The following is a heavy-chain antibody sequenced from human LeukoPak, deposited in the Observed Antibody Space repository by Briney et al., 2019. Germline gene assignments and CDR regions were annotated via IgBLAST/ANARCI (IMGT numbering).Heavy chain of an antibody. J-gene: IGHJ3*02. Sequence: SETLPLTCTVSGGSINSKSYYWGWVRQPPGKGLEWIGSIYHSESVYYNPSLKSRTAISMDTSNNQFTLNLKSLTAADTAVYYCARDRLSQGAFDIWGQGTVVLVSS. V-gene: IGHV4-39*06. CDR2: IYHSESV. CDR3: ARDRLSQGAFDI. CDR1: GGSINSKSYY.